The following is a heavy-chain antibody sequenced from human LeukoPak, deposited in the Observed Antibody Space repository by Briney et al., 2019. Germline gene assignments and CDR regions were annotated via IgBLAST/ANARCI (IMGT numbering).Heavy chain of an antibody. D-gene: IGHD1-26*01. V-gene: IGHV4-4*07. CDR2: IYTSGST. Sequence: SETLSLTCTVSGGSISTYYWSWIRQPAGKGLEWIGRIYTSGSTNYNPSLKSRVTISVDTSKNQFSLKLSSVTAADTAVYYCARFGFYSGSYSGFDPWGQGTLVTVSS. J-gene: IGHJ5*02. CDR1: GGSISTYY. CDR3: ARFGFYSGSYSGFDP.